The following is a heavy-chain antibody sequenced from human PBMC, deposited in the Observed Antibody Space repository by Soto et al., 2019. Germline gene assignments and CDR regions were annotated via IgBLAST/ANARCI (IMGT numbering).Heavy chain of an antibody. Sequence: SETLSLTCTVSGGSISSYYWSWIRQPPGKGLEWIGYIYYSGSTNYNPSLKSRVTISVDTSKNQFSLKLSSVTAADTAVYYCARGNLYPGRTFDPWGQGTLVTVSS. CDR1: GGSISSYY. J-gene: IGHJ5*02. CDR3: ARGNLYPGRTFDP. V-gene: IGHV4-59*01. CDR2: IYYSGST.